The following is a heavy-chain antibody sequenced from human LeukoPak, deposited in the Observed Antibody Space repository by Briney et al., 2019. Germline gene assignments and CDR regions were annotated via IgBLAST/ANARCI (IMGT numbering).Heavy chain of an antibody. Sequence: PGGSLRLSCAASGFTFSNAWMRWVRQAPGKGLEWVGRIKRQNDGGTADHAAPVKGRFTISRDDSRNTLYLQMNSLKTEDTGVYYCSALTYGDWRDYWGQGTLVTVSS. D-gene: IGHD4-17*01. V-gene: IGHV3-15*01. CDR3: SALTYGDWRDY. J-gene: IGHJ4*02. CDR1: GFTFSNAW. CDR2: IKRQNDGGTA.